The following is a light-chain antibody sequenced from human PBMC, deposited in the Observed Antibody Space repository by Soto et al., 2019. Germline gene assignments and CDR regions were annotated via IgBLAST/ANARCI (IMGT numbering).Light chain of an antibody. Sequence: DIQMTQSPSTLSASVGDRVTITCRASQSISSWLAWYQQKPGKAPKLLIYDASSLESGVPSRFRGSGSGTEFTLTISSLQPDEFATYYCQQYNSYSPSFGQGTKVEIK. J-gene: IGKJ1*01. CDR2: DAS. CDR3: QQYNSYSPS. CDR1: QSISSW. V-gene: IGKV1-5*01.